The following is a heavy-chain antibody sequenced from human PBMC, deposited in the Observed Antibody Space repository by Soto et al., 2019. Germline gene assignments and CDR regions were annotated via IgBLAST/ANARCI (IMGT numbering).Heavy chain of an antibody. D-gene: IGHD4-17*01. CDR2: IIPIFGTA. Sequence: ASVKVSCKASGGTFSSYAISWVRQAPGQGLEWMGGIIPIFGTANYAQKFQGRVTITADESTSTAYMELSSLRSEDTAVYYCERPPPGAPMNTVTFFDYWGQGTLVTVSS. CDR3: ERPPPGAPMNTVTFFDY. J-gene: IGHJ4*02. V-gene: IGHV1-69*13. CDR1: GGTFSSYA.